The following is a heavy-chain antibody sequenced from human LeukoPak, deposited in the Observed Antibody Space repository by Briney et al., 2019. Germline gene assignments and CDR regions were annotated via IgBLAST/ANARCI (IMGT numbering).Heavy chain of an antibody. Sequence: GESLQISCKGSGYSFTSYWIGWVRPMPGKGLEWMGIIYPGDSDTRYSPSFQGQVTISADKSISTAYLQWSSLKASDTAMYYCARPVGGYSYGYGAFDIWGQGTMVTVSS. CDR1: GYSFTSYW. CDR3: ARPVGGYSYGYGAFDI. D-gene: IGHD5-18*01. J-gene: IGHJ3*02. CDR2: IYPGDSDT. V-gene: IGHV5-51*01.